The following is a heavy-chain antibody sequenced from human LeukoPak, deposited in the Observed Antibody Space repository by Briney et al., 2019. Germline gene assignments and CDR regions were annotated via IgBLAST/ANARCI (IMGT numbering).Heavy chain of an antibody. V-gene: IGHV1-69*01. CDR2: IIPILGTA. D-gene: IGHD3-3*01. J-gene: IGHJ4*02. Sequence: GASVKVSCKASGGTFSSYAISWVRQAPGQGLEWMGGIIPILGTANYAQKFQGRVTITADESTSTAYMELSSLRSEDTAVYYCARGANSQGTIFGVAPKGSFDYWGQGTLVTVSS. CDR1: GGTFSSYA. CDR3: ARGANSQGTIFGVAPKGSFDY.